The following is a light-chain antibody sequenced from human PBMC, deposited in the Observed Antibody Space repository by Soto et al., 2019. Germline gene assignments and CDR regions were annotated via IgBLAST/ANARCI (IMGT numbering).Light chain of an antibody. CDR2: SAS. V-gene: IGKV1-17*03. Sequence: DIQMTQSPSAMSASVGDRVTISCRASHNINYYLAWFQQKPGKVPKRLIYSASSLQSGVPSRFSGSGSGTEFTLTITGLQPEDTAIYDGLQHNSYPLTFGGGTKVEIK. CDR1: HNINYY. CDR3: LQHNSYPLT. J-gene: IGKJ4*01.